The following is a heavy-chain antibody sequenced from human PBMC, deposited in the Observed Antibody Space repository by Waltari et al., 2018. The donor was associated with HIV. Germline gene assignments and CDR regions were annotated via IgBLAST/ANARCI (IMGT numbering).Heavy chain of an antibody. V-gene: IGHV4-34*01. CDR1: GGSFSGYY. D-gene: IGHD3-22*01. J-gene: IGHJ4*02. Sequence: QVQLQQWGAGLLKPSETLSLTCAVYGGSFSGYYWSWIRQPPGKGLEWIGEINHSGSTNYNPSLKSRVTISVDTSKNQFSLKLSSVTAADTAVYYCARERPPSVEIVVVNDYWGQGTLVTVSS. CDR3: ARERPPSVEIVVVNDY. CDR2: INHSGST.